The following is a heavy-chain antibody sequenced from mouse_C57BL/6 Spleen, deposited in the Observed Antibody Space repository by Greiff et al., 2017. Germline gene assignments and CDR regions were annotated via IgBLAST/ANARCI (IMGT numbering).Heavy chain of an antibody. J-gene: IGHJ1*03. Sequence: EVKVVESGGGLVKPGGSLKLSCAASGFTFSSYTMSWVRQTPEKRLEWVATISGGGGNTYYPDSVKGRFTISRDNAKNTLYLQMSSLRSEDTALYYCARGGDYHWYFDVWGTGTTVTVSS. CDR2: ISGGGGNT. V-gene: IGHV5-9*01. CDR1: GFTFSSYT. CDR3: ARGGDYHWYFDV. D-gene: IGHD2-4*01.